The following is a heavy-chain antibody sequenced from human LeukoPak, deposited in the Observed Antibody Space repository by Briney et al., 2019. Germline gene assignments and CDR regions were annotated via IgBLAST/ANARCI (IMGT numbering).Heavy chain of an antibody. CDR3: ARKDDILTGYSVGNYYYYMDV. Sequence: SVKVSCKASGGTFSSYAISWVRQAPGQGLEWMGGIIPIFGTANYAQKFQGRATITADESTSTAYMELSSLRSEDTAVYYCARKDDILTGYSVGNYYYYMDVWGKGTTVTISS. CDR2: IIPIFGTA. J-gene: IGHJ6*03. D-gene: IGHD3-9*01. CDR1: GGTFSSYA. V-gene: IGHV1-69*13.